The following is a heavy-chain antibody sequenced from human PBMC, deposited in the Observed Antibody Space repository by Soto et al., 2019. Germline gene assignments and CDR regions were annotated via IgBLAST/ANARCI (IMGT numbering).Heavy chain of an antibody. J-gene: IGHJ3*02. Sequence: PGGSLRLSCAASGFTFDDYTMHWVRQAPGKGLEWVSLISWDGGSTYYADSVKGRFTISRDNSKNSLYLQMNSLRTEDTALYYCAKGRYDSSGYYFEGDASDIWGQGTMVTVSS. V-gene: IGHV3-43*01. CDR1: GFTFDDYT. D-gene: IGHD3-22*01. CDR2: ISWDGGST. CDR3: AKGRYDSSGYYFEGDASDI.